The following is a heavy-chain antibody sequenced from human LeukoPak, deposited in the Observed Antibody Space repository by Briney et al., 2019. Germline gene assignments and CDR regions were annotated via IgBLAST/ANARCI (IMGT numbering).Heavy chain of an antibody. D-gene: IGHD6-6*01. V-gene: IGHV1-2*02. CDR1: GYTFTGYY. J-gene: IGHJ6*03. CDR3: AREHSSSSYYYMDV. Sequence: GASVKVSCKASGYTFTGYYMHWVRQAPGQGLEWMGWINPNSGGTNYAQKFQGRVTMTRDTSISTAYMELSRLRSDDTAVYYCAREHSSSSYYYMDVWGKGTTVTVSS. CDR2: INPNSGGT.